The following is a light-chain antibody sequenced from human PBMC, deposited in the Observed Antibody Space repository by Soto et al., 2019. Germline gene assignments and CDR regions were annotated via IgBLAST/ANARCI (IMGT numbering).Light chain of an antibody. CDR3: GTWDSSLSGYV. V-gene: IGLV1-51*01. Sequence: QSVLSQPSSASATPGQRVTISCSGSDSNIGSNFVYWYQQVAGTAPKLLIYDNNKRPSGIPDRFSGSRSGTSATLGITGLQTGDEADYYCGTWDSSLSGYVFGTGTKVTVL. J-gene: IGLJ1*01. CDR1: DSNIGSNF. CDR2: DNN.